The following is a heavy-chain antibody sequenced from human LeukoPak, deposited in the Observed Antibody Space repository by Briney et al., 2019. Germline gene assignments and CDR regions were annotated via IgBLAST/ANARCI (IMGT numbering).Heavy chain of an antibody. J-gene: IGHJ3*02. D-gene: IGHD2-2*01. CDR3: ASHKYCSSTSCYGHDAFDI. V-gene: IGHV3-53*01. CDR2: IYSGGST. Sequence: GGSLRLSCAASGFTVSSNYMRWVRQAPGKGLEGGSVIYSGGSTYYADSVRGRFTISRDNSKNTLYLQMNSLRAEDTAVYYCASHKYCSSTSCYGHDAFDIWGQGTMVTVSS. CDR1: GFTVSSNY.